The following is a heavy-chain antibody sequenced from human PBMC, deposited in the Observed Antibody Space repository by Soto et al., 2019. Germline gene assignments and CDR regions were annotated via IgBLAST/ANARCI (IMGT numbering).Heavy chain of an antibody. Sequence: GSLRLSCAASGFTFSSYGMHWVRQAPGKGLEWVAVISYDGSNKYYADSVKGRFTISRDNSKNTLYLQMNSLRAEDTAVYYCAKDYYDILTGYYRNGMDVWGQGTTVTVSS. J-gene: IGHJ6*02. D-gene: IGHD3-9*01. CDR1: GFTFSSYG. CDR3: AKDYYDILTGYYRNGMDV. V-gene: IGHV3-30*18. CDR2: ISYDGSNK.